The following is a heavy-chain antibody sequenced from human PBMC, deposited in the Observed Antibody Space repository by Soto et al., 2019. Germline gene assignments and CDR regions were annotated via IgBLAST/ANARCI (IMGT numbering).Heavy chain of an antibody. V-gene: IGHV4-34*01. J-gene: IGHJ4*02. CDR3: ARVLAARASRDFDY. CDR2: INPSGGT. D-gene: IGHD6-6*01. CDR1: GGSFSTDY. Sequence: QVQLQQWGAGLLKPSETLSLTCAVYGGSFSTDYWSWIRQPPGKGLEWIGEINPSGGTNYNPSLKGRVTVSVATSKSQFSLKLSSVTAADTAVYYCARVLAARASRDFDYWGQGTLVTVSS.